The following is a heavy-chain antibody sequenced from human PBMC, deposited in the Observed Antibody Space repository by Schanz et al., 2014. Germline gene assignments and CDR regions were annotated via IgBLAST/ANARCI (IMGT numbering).Heavy chain of an antibody. D-gene: IGHD3-10*01. CDR1: GFTFSTHA. CDR2: ILGLASTT. V-gene: IGHV3-23*04. CDR3: AKGRFGELSAFDI. Sequence: EVQLVESGGGVVQPGRSLRLSCAASGFTFSTHAMHWVRQAPGKGLEWVSAILGLASTTYYADSVKGRFTISRDNSKNTLYLQMNSLRAEDTAVYYCAKGRFGELSAFDIWGQGTMVTVSS. J-gene: IGHJ3*02.